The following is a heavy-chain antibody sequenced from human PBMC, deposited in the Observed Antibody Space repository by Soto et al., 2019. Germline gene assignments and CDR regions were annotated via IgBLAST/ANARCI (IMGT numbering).Heavy chain of an antibody. CDR2: IYYTGST. Sequence: SDTLSLTCTVSGVSINSGDHFWIWIPQPPGKGLEWMGYIYYTGSTYYNPSLNRRITMSVDMSKNQFSLRLTSVTAADTALYFCARAEFNSVWFPFDSWGQGAPVT. D-gene: IGHD6-19*01. V-gene: IGHV4-30-4*02. J-gene: IGHJ4*02. CDR3: ARAEFNSVWFPFDS. CDR1: GVSINSGDHF.